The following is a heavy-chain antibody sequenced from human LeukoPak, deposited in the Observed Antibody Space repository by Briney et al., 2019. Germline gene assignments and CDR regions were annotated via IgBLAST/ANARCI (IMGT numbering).Heavy chain of an antibody. V-gene: IGHV3-64*02. CDR1: GFTFSSYT. Sequence: GGFLRLSCAASGFTFSSYTIHWVRQAPGKGLEFVSAIRSNGVSTYYADSVKGRFTISRDNSKNTLYLQMGSLRTDDMAVYYCARGFDSPMDVWGKGTTVTVSS. J-gene: IGHJ6*03. CDR3: ARGFDSPMDV. D-gene: IGHD3-9*01. CDR2: IRSNGVST.